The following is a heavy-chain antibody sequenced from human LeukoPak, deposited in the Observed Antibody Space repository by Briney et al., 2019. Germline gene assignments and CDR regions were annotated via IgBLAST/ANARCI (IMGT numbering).Heavy chain of an antibody. CDR3: ARLPRITIFGVVRGGPFDP. Sequence: PSETLSLTCTVSGGSISTYYWSWIRQPPGKGLEWIGYIYYSGSTNYNPSLKSRVTISVDTSKNQFSLKLSSVTAADTAVYYCARLPRITIFGVVRGGPFDPWGQGTLVTVPS. V-gene: IGHV4-59*01. CDR2: IYYSGST. D-gene: IGHD3-3*01. CDR1: GGSISTYY. J-gene: IGHJ5*02.